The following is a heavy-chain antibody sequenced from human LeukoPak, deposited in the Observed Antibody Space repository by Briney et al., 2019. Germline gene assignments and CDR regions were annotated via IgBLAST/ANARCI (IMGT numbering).Heavy chain of an antibody. J-gene: IGHJ4*02. CDR1: GGSISSGGYS. CDR2: IYHSGST. Sequence: SETLSLTCAVSGGSISSGGYSWSWIRQPPGKGLEWIGYIYHSGSTYYNPSLKSRVTISVDRSKNQFSLKLSSVTAADTAVYYCARGPIHYGDYGFDYWGQGTLVTVSS. V-gene: IGHV4-30-2*01. CDR3: ARGPIHYGDYGFDY. D-gene: IGHD4-17*01.